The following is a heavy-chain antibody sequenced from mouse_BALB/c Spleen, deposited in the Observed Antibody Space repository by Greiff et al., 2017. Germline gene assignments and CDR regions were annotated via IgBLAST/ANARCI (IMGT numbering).Heavy chain of an antibody. V-gene: IGHV14-4*02. Sequence: EVQLQQSGAELVRSGASVKLSCTASGFNIKDYYMHWVKQRPEQGLEWIGWIDPENGDTEYAPKFQGKATMTADTSSNTAYLQLSGLTSEDTAVYYCNAGPYYGNYEFAYWGQGTLVTVSA. J-gene: IGHJ3*01. CDR1: GFNIKDYY. D-gene: IGHD2-10*01. CDR2: IDPENGDT. CDR3: NAGPYYGNYEFAY.